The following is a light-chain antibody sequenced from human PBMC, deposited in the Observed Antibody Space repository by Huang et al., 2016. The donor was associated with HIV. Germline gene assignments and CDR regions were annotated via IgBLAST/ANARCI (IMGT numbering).Light chain of an antibody. V-gene: IGKV1-NL1*01. CDR1: QGISNS. J-gene: IGKJ1*01. CDR3: QQYWSTPPAT. Sequence: DIQLTQSPSSLPASVGYRVTITCRASQGISNSLAWYQQKPGKAPKLLLYAASKLESGVPSRFSGSASGTDYTLTISSLQPEDFATYYCQQYWSTPPATFGQGTKVEIK. CDR2: AAS.